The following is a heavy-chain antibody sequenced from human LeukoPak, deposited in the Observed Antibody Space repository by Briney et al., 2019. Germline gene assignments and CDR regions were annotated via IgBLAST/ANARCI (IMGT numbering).Heavy chain of an antibody. D-gene: IGHD2-2*01. J-gene: IGHJ5*02. CDR1: GFTFSSYA. Sequence: GGSLRLSCAASGFTFSSYAMSWVRQAPGKGLEWVSAISGSGGSTYYADSVKGRFTISRDNSKNTLYLQMNSLRAEDTAVYYCAKDEAVVPAATDWFDHWGQGTLVTVSS. CDR3: AKDEAVVPAATDWFDH. CDR2: ISGSGGST. V-gene: IGHV3-23*01.